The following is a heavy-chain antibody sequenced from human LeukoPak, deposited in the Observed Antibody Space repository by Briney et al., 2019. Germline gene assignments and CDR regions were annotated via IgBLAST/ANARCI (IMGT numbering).Heavy chain of an antibody. CDR1: RGSFSGYY. V-gene: IGHV4-34*01. J-gene: IGHJ4*02. CDR3: ARGRGEYDSSGYYFRFTVEYYFDY. Sequence: SEALSLTCAVYRGSFSGYYWSWIRQPPGKGLEWIGEINHSGSTNYNPSLKSRVTISVDTSKNQFSLKLSSVTAADTDVYYCARGRGEYDSSGYYFRFTVEYYFDYWGQGTLVSVCS. CDR2: INHSGST. D-gene: IGHD3-22*01.